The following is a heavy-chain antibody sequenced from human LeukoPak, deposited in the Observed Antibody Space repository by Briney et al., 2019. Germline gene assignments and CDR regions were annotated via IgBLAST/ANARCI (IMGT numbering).Heavy chain of an antibody. CDR1: GFTFTSYT. D-gene: IGHD3-3*01. CDR3: AFGAGGTF. J-gene: IGHJ4*02. V-gene: IGHV3-21*06. Sequence: GGSLRLSCVASGFTFTSYTMNWVRQAPGKGLEWVSSISSSDYYINYAESVEGRFTISRNNADNLLYLQMNSLRAEDTAMYYCAFGAGGTFWGQGTLVTVSS. CDR2: ISSSDYYI.